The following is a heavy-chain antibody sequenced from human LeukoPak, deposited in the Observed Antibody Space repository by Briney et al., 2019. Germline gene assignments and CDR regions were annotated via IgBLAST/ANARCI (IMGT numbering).Heavy chain of an antibody. CDR3: AKSSEVVVAATLFDY. V-gene: IGHV3-23*01. D-gene: IGHD2-15*01. J-gene: IGHJ4*02. CDR2: ISGSGGST. CDR1: GFTFSSYA. Sequence: GGSLRLSCAASGFTFSSYAMSWVRQAPGKGLGWVSAISGSGGSTYYADSVKGRFTISRDNSKNTLYLQMNSLRAEDTAVYYCAKSSEVVVAATLFDYWGQGTLVTVSS.